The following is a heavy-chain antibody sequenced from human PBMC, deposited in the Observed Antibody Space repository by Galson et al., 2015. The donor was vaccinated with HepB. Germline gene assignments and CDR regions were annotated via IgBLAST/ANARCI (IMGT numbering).Heavy chain of an antibody. V-gene: IGHV4-34*01. D-gene: IGHD2-21*01. CDR3: ARTRPIWNWFDP. CDR2: INHSGST. CDR1: GGSFSGYY. Sequence: ETLSLTCAVYGGSFSGYYWSWIRQPPGKGLEWIGEINHSGSTNYNPSLKSRVTISVDTSKNQFSLKLSSVTAADTAVYYCARTRPIWNWFDPWGQGTLVTVSS. J-gene: IGHJ5*02.